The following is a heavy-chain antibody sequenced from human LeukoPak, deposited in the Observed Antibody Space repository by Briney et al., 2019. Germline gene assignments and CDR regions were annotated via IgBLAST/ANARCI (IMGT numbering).Heavy chain of an antibody. D-gene: IGHD2-2*01. CDR2: INHSGST. CDR1: GGSFSGYY. V-gene: IGHV4-34*01. CDR3: ARVVGGGCSSTSCYNYYYYGMDV. J-gene: IGHJ6*02. Sequence: SETLSLTCAVYGGSFSGYYWSWIRQPPGKGLEWIGEINHSGSTNYNPSLKSRVTISVDTSKNQFSLKLSSVTAADMAVYYCARVVGGGCSSTSCYNYYYYGMDVWGQGTTVTVSS.